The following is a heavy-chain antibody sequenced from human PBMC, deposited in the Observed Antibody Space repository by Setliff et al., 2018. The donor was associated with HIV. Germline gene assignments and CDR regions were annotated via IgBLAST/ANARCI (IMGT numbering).Heavy chain of an antibody. Sequence: GGSLRLSCAASGFTFSSYAMHWVRQGPGKGLEWVAVISFDGSNKYYADSVKGRFTISRDNSKNTLYLQMNSLRAGDTAVYYCAKDRSGSYSFARDWGQGTLVTVSS. J-gene: IGHJ4*02. V-gene: IGHV3-30*04. CDR1: GFTFSSYA. CDR2: ISFDGSNK. D-gene: IGHD1-26*01. CDR3: AKDRSGSYSFARD.